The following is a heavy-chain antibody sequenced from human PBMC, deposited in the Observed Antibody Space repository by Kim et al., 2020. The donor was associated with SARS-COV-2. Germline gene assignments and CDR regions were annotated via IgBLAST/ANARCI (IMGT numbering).Heavy chain of an antibody. V-gene: IGHV3-23*01. CDR1: GFIFSSYA. CDR2: IGAGGSDT. Sequence: GGSLRLSCAASGFIFSSYAMSWVRQAPGKGLEGVPIIGAGGSDTFYADAVKGRFTISSDKSKNTLHLQMNSLRGEDTAVYHCAKKGQWQRYYFDYWGQGTQVTVSS. CDR3: AKKGQWQRYYFDY. J-gene: IGHJ4*02. D-gene: IGHD6-19*01.